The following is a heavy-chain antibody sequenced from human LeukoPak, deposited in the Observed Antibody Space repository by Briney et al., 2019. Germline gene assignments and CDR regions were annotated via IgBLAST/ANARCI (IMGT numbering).Heavy chain of an antibody. D-gene: IGHD5-12*01. CDR3: AREGDGYNGFDY. CDR2: ISSSSSYI. CDR1: GFTFSSYS. V-gene: IGHV3-21*01. Sequence: PGGSLRLSCAASGFTFSSYSMSWVRQAPGKGLEWVSSISSSSSYIYYADSVKGRFTISRDNAKNSLYLQMNSLRAEDTAVYYCAREGDGYNGFDYWGQGTLVTVSS. J-gene: IGHJ4*02.